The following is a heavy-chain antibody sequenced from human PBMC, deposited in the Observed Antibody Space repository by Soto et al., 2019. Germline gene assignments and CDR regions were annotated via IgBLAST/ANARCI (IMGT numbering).Heavy chain of an antibody. Sequence: SETLSLTCTVSGGSISSSSYHWGWIRQPPGKRLEWIGSLSYSGSTYNNPSRWGRVTISVDTSKNQCSLRQTYVTAVDTAVYYCARLPRYTDYESCFDPRRRGNLVTVSS. V-gene: IGHV4-39*01. CDR2: LSYSGST. CDR1: GGSISSSSYH. D-gene: IGHD4-17*01. J-gene: IGHJ5*02. CDR3: ARLPRYTDYESCFDP.